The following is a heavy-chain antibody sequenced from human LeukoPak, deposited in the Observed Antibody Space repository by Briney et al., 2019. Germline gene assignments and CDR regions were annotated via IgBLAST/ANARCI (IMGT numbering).Heavy chain of an antibody. CDR2: INPNSGGT. D-gene: IGHD3-22*01. J-gene: IGHJ3*02. CDR1: GSTFSSYD. Sequence: ASVKVSCKASGSTFSSYDINWVRQATGQGLEWMGRINPNSGGTNYAQKFQGRVTMTRDTSISTAYMELSRLRSDDTAVYYCARAGSYYDSSGYDAFDIWGQGTMVTVSS. V-gene: IGHV1-2*06. CDR3: ARAGSYYDSSGYDAFDI.